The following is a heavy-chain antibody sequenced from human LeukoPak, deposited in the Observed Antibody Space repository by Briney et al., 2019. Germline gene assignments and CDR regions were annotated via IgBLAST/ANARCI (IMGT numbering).Heavy chain of an antibody. CDR1: GFTSGTSW. Sequence: PGGSLRLSCAASGFTSGTSWLSWVRQAPGKGLEWVANINHDGSAQYYVDSVKRRFTISRDNAKSSLYLQMNSLRAEDTAVYFCAGSARWGQGTLVTVSS. J-gene: IGHJ4*02. CDR3: AGSAR. CDR2: INHDGSAQ. V-gene: IGHV3-7*01.